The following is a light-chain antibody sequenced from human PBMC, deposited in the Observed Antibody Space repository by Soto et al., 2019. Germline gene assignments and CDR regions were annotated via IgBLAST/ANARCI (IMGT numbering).Light chain of an antibody. CDR1: SSDIGIYNF. V-gene: IGLV2-14*03. J-gene: IGLJ1*01. Sequence: LAQRACGSGSPGQSITIFCTGSSSDIGIYNFVSWYQQHPGKAPKLMIYNVYSRPSGVPDRFSGSKSGNTASLTISGLQAEDEADYVRCSYAGGHTYLLGTGKTATV. CDR2: NVY. CDR3: CSYAGGHTYL.